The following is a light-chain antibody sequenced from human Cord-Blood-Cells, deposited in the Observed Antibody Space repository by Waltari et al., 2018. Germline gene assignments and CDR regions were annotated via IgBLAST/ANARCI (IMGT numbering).Light chain of an antibody. Sequence: ILLTHSPATLPLSQAERPTLSCRASQRVSIYLAWYQQKPGQAPRPLIYDASNMATGIPARFSGSGSGTDFTLTISSLEPEDFAVYYCQQRNSWPWTFGQGTKLEIK. CDR2: DAS. CDR3: QQRNSWPWT. J-gene: IGKJ2*02. V-gene: IGKV3-11*01. CDR1: QRVSIY.